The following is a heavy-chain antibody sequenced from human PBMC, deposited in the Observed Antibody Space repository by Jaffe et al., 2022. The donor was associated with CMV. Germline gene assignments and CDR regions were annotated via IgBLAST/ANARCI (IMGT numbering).Heavy chain of an antibody. V-gene: IGHV3-21*01. CDR3: ARDRGGDYWVYYLDY. CDR1: GFTFSSYS. D-gene: IGHD4-17*01. Sequence: EVQLVESGGGLVKPGGSLRLSCAASGFTFSSYSMNWVRQAPGKGLEWVSSISSSSSYIYYADSVKGRFTISRDNAKNSLYLQMNSLRAEDTAVYYCARDRGGDYWVYYLDYWGQGTLVTVSS. J-gene: IGHJ4*02. CDR2: ISSSSSYI.